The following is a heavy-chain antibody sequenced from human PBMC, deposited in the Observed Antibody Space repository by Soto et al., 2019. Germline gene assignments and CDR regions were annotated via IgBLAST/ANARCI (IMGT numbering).Heavy chain of an antibody. Sequence: QVQLQESGPGLVKPSETLSLTCTVSGDSISNYYCSWIRQSPGKGLEWIGYIYYSGSTKYNPSLKSRXXIXIXXSKNQFSLKLTSVTAADTAVYYCAKANSGYGSFDHWGQGMLVTVSS. D-gene: IGHD5-12*01. V-gene: IGHV4-59*01. CDR3: AKANSGYGSFDH. CDR2: IYYSGST. CDR1: GDSISNYY. J-gene: IGHJ4*02.